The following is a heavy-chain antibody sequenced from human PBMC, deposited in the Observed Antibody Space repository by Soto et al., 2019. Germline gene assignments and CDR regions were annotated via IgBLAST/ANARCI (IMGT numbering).Heavy chain of an antibody. D-gene: IGHD2-21*02. Sequence: ETLSLTCTVSGGSISSSSYYWGWIRQPPGKGLEWIGSIYYSGSTYYNPSLKSRVTISVDTSKNQFSLHLSSVTAADTAVYFCAGEDDGGDSLDVWGQVTTVTVSS. J-gene: IGHJ6*02. CDR2: IYYSGST. CDR1: GGSISSSSYY. V-gene: IGHV4-39*02. CDR3: AGEDDGGDSLDV.